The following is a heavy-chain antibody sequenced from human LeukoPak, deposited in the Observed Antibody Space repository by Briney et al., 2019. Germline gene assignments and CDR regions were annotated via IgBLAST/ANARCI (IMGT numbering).Heavy chain of an antibody. J-gene: IGHJ4*02. V-gene: IGHV4-38-2*02. CDR1: GYSISSGYY. CDR2: IYHSGST. D-gene: IGHD6-13*01. Sequence: PSETLSLTCTVSGYSISSGYYWGCIRQPPGKGLEWIGSIYHSGSTNYNPSLKGRVTISVDTSKNQFSLKMTSVTAADTAVYYCARPKYRSSWYFDYWGQGTLVTVSS. CDR3: ARPKYRSSWYFDY.